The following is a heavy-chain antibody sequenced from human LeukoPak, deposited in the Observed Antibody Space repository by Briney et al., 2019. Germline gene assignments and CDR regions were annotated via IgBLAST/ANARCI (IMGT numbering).Heavy chain of an antibody. CDR1: GYTFTGYY. CDR3: ARPKQTYQDAFDI. V-gene: IGHV1-69*05. J-gene: IGHJ3*02. Sequence: ASVKVSCKASGYTFTGYYMHWVRQAPGQGLEWMGRIIPIFGTANYAQKFQGRVTITTDESTSTAYMELSSLRSEDTAVYYCARPKQTYQDAFDIWGQGTMVTVSS. CDR2: IIPIFGTA. D-gene: IGHD2-2*01.